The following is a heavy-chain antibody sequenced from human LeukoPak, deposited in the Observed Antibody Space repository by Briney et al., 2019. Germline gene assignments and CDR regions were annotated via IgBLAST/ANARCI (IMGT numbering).Heavy chain of an antibody. V-gene: IGHV4-38-2*02. D-gene: IGHD3-10*01. CDR2: IYHSGST. J-gene: IGHJ5*02. Sequence: SETLSLTCTVSGYSISSGYYWGWIRPPPGKGLELIGRIYHSGSTYYNPSLKSRVTISVDTSKNQFSLELSSVTAADTAVYYCARDFYGSGSWNWFDPWGQGTLVTVSS. CDR3: ARDFYGSGSWNWFDP. CDR1: GYSISSGYY.